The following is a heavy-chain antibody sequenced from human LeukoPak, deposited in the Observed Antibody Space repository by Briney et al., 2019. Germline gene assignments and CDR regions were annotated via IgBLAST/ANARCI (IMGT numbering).Heavy chain of an antibody. D-gene: IGHD3-22*01. J-gene: IGHJ4*02. CDR1: GFTFSNYA. CDR3: AKRIDTRGSTHYHDY. Sequence: GGSLRLSCVGYGFTFSNYAMTWVRQAPGKGLEWVSSISFGGGYTFYADSVKGHFTISRDNSRSTLYLQMNSLRAEDTALYYCAKRIDTRGSTHYHDYWGQGTLVTVSS. V-gene: IGHV3-23*01. CDR2: ISFGGGYT.